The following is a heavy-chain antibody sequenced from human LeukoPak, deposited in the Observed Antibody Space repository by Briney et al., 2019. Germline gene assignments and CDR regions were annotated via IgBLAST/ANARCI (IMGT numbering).Heavy chain of an antibody. Sequence: GGCLRLSCAASGFTFSSYAMSWVRQAPGKGLEWVSAISGSGGSTYYADSVKGRFTISRDNSKNTLYLQMNSLRAEDTAVYYCAKAPHNYGDYVGGMDVWGQGTTVTVSS. CDR2: ISGSGGST. V-gene: IGHV3-23*01. J-gene: IGHJ6*02. CDR1: GFTFSSYA. D-gene: IGHD4-17*01. CDR3: AKAPHNYGDYVGGMDV.